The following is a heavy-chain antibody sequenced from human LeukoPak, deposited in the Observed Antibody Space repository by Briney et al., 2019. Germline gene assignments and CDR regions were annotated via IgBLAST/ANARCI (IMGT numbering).Heavy chain of an antibody. V-gene: IGHV4-59*01. J-gene: IGHJ4*02. CDR2: IYYSGST. D-gene: IGHD3-10*01. CDR1: GGSISSYY. CDR3: ASGRITMVRGVITNLGYFDY. Sequence: SETLSLTCTVSGGSISSYYWSWIRQPPGKGLEWIGYIYYSGSTNYNPSLKSRVTISVDTSKNQFSLKLSSVTAADTAVYYCASGRITMVRGVITNLGYFDYWGQGTLVTVSS.